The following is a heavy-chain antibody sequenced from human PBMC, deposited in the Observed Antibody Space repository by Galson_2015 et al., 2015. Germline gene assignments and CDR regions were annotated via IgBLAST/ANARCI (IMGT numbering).Heavy chain of an antibody. CDR1: GYTFTSYD. CDR3: ARGRVRDLDWLLHDNWFDP. D-gene: IGHD3-9*01. Sequence: SVKVSCKASGYTFTSYDINWVRQATGQGLEWMGWMNPNSGNTGYAQKFQGRVTMTRNTSISTAYMELSSLRSEDTAVYYCARGRVRDLDWLLHDNWFDPWGQGTLVTVSS. J-gene: IGHJ5*02. V-gene: IGHV1-8*01. CDR2: MNPNSGNT.